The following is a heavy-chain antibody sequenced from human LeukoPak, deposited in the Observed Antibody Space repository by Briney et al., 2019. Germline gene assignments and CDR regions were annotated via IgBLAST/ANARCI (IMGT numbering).Heavy chain of an antibody. Sequence: QTGGSLRLSCAASGFTFSSYAMSWVRQSPGKGLEWVSGISGPGGYTYYADSVKGRFTISRDNAKNTLFPQMNSLRAEDTALYYCAKYWVGSGYYYAPFDYWGQGTLVTVSS. V-gene: IGHV3-23*01. CDR1: GFTFSSYA. J-gene: IGHJ4*02. D-gene: IGHD3-22*01. CDR3: AKYWVGSGYYYAPFDY. CDR2: ISGPGGYT.